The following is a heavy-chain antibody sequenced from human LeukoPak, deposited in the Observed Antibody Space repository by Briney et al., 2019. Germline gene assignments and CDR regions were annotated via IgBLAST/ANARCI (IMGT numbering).Heavy chain of an antibody. V-gene: IGHV4-39*01. J-gene: IGHJ4*02. Sequence: SETLSLTCTVSGGSIMSNGYYWGWIRQPPGKGLEWIVSSYNTETTYYNPSLKRRVTLSVDAFNNQFSLRLNSVTAADTAVYYCARRHTSSSGFDYWGQGILVTVSS. D-gene: IGHD6-6*01. CDR1: GGSIMSNGYY. CDR3: ARRHTSSSGFDY. CDR2: SYNTETT.